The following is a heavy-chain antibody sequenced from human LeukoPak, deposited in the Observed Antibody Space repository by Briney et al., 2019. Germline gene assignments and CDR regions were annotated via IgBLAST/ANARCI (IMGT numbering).Heavy chain of an antibody. CDR3: ARRPGYSSSSDAFDI. CDR1: GYSFTSYW. Sequence: GESLKISCNGSGYSFTSYWIGWVRQMPGKGLEWMGIIYPGDSDTRYSPSFQGQVTISADKSISTAYLQWSSLKASDTAMYYCARRPGYSSSSDAFDIWGQGTMVTVSS. CDR2: IYPGDSDT. V-gene: IGHV5-51*01. J-gene: IGHJ3*02. D-gene: IGHD6-6*01.